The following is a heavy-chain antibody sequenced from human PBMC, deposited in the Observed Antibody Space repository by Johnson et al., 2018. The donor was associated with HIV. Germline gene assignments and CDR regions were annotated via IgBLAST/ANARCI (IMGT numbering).Heavy chain of an antibody. Sequence: VQLVESRGGVVRPGGSLRLSCAASGFSFSNAWMNWVRQAPGKGLEWVGRIKSKTDGGTTDYAAPVKGRFTLSRDDSKNTLYLQTNSLRAEDTAVYYCALEAVRSTDAFDIWGQGTMVIVSS. CDR1: GFSFSNAW. D-gene: IGHD3-10*01. CDR3: ALEAVRSTDAFDI. J-gene: IGHJ3*02. V-gene: IGHV3-15*01. CDR2: IKSKTDGGTT.